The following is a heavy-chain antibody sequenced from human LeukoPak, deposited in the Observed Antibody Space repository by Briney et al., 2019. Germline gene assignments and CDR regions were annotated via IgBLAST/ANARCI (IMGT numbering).Heavy chain of an antibody. CDR2: INHSGST. V-gene: IGHV4-34*01. D-gene: IGHD2-2*01. CDR1: GGSFSGYY. J-gene: IGHJ4*02. Sequence: SETLSLTCAVYGGSFSGYYWSWIRQPPGKGLEWIGEINHSGSTNYNPSLKSRVTISVDTSKNQFSLKLSSVTAADTAVYYCASGGGQLLLTVFDYWGQGTLVTVSS. CDR3: ASGGGQLLLTVFDY.